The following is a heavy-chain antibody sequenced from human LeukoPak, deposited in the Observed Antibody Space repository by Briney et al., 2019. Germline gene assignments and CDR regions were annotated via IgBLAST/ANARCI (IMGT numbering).Heavy chain of an antibody. CDR3: ARLGYCSSASCGPLDY. J-gene: IGHJ4*02. Sequence: SETLSLTCTVSGGSISSSGYYWGWIRQPPGKGLEWIGNIYYSGSTYYNPSLKSRFTISVDTSKNHFSLKLNSVTAADTALYYCARLGYCSSASCGPLDYWGQGTLVTVSS. CDR2: IYYSGST. CDR1: GGSISSSGYY. V-gene: IGHV4-39*02. D-gene: IGHD2-2*01.